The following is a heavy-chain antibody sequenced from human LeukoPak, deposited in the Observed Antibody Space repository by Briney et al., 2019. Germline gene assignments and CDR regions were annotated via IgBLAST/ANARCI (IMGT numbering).Heavy chain of an antibody. CDR2: ICHSGST. D-gene: IGHD6-13*01. CDR3: ARGGAAADWFDP. CDR1: GGSISSGGYS. J-gene: IGHJ5*02. V-gene: IGHV4-30-2*01. Sequence: SETLSLTCAVSGGSISSGGYSWSWIRQPPGKGLEWIGYICHSGSTYYNPSLKSRVTISVDRSKNQFSLKLSSVTAADTAVYYCARGGAAADWFDPWGQGTLVTVSS.